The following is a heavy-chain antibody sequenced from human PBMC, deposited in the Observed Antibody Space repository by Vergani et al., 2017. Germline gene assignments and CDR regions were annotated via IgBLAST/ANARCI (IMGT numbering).Heavy chain of an antibody. CDR1: GGSLSGYY. CDR3: ARGPSVVQGHYIYYYSYFMDV. J-gene: IGHJ6*03. CDR2: IYLGGTT. Sequence: QVQLQESGPGLVRPSETLSLTCTVSGGSLSGYYWNWIRQTPGKGLEWIGYIYLGGTTTYNPSLESRVSLSADTSKNQFSLQLTSVTSADTAIYYCARGPSVVQGHYIYYYSYFMDVWGKGTTVTVSS. D-gene: IGHD2-15*01. V-gene: IGHV4-59*01.